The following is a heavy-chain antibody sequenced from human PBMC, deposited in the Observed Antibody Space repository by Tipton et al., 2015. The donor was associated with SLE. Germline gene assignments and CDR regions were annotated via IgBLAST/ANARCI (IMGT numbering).Heavy chain of an antibody. CDR1: GFSFNDYA. V-gene: IGHV3-23*01. CDR2: ISGSGAST. J-gene: IGHJ6*03. Sequence: SLRLSCAASGFSFNDYAMHWVRQAPGKGLEWVSGISGSGASTYYADSVKGRFTISRDNSKNTLYLQMNSLRAEDTAVYYCAKDQRPLTMILVMVVGYMDVWGKGTTVTVSS. CDR3: AKDQRPLTMILVMVVGYMDV. D-gene: IGHD3-22*01.